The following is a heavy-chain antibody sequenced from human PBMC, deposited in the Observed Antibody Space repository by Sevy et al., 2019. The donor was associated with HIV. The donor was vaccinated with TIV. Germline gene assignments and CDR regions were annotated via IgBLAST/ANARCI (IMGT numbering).Heavy chain of an antibody. CDR1: GGSISTYY. D-gene: IGHD5-12*01. CDR2: MYYTGST. J-gene: IGHJ6*03. V-gene: IGHV4-59*01. CDR3: ARVVATTYYYYYMDV. Sequence: SETLSLTCTVSGGSISTYYWSWIRQPPGKGLEWIGYMYYTGSTNDNPSLKSRVTISVDTSKNQFSLKLSSVTAADTAVYYCARVVATTYYYYYMDVWGKGTTVTVSS.